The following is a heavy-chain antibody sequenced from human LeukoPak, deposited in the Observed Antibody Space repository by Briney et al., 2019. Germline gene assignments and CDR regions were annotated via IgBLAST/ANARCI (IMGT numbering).Heavy chain of an antibody. V-gene: IGHV4-39*01. CDR2: IYYSGST. CDR3: VVVVPAAILYYYYYMDV. D-gene: IGHD2-2*01. J-gene: IGHJ6*03. Sequence: SETLSLTCTVSGGSISSSSYYWGWIRQPPGKGLEWIGGIYYSGSTYYNPSLKSRVTISVDTSKNQFSLKLSSVTAADTAVYYCVVVVPAAILYYYYYMDVWGKGTTVTVSS. CDR1: GGSISSSSYY.